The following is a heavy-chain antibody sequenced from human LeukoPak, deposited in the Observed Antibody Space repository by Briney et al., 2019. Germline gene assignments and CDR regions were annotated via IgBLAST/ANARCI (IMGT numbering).Heavy chain of an antibody. V-gene: IGHV1-69*05. J-gene: IGHJ4*02. CDR2: IIPIFGTA. CDR3: ARSYSSGTYPFDY. D-gene: IGHD6-19*01. Sequence: GASVKVSCKASGGTFSSYAISWVRQAPGQGLEWMGRIIPIFGTANYAQKFQGRVTITTDESTSTAYMELSSLRSEDTAVYYCARSYSSGTYPFDYWGQGTLVTVSS. CDR1: GGTFSSYA.